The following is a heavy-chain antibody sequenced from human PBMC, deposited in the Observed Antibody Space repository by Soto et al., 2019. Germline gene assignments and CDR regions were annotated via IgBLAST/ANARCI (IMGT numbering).Heavy chain of an antibody. J-gene: IGHJ4*02. V-gene: IGHV3-23*01. CDR3: SNSRLAYCGYGVSGWLQSLFDY. CDR2: ISGSGGST. Sequence: GGSLRLSCAASGFTFSSYAMSWVRQAPGKGLEWLSAISGSGGSTYYADSVKGRFTISRDNSKKTLYLQMKSLRAEDTSLYYFSNSRLAYCGYGVSGWLQSLFDYWGQGTLVTVSS. CDR1: GFTFSSYA. D-gene: IGHD5-12*01.